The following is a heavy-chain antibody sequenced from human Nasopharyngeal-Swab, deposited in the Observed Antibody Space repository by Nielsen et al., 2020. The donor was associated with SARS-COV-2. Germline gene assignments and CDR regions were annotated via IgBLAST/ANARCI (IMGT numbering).Heavy chain of an antibody. D-gene: IGHD2-15*01. V-gene: IGHV3-23*01. CDR2: ISGSGGST. CDR1: GFTFSSYA. Sequence: GGSLRLSCAASGFTFSSYAMSWVRQAQGKGLEWVSAISGSGGSTYYADSVKGRFTISRDNSKNTLYLQMNSLRAEDTAVYYCAKDRGCSGGSCYTVYYYGMDVWGQGTTVTVSS. CDR3: AKDRGCSGGSCYTVYYYGMDV. J-gene: IGHJ6*02.